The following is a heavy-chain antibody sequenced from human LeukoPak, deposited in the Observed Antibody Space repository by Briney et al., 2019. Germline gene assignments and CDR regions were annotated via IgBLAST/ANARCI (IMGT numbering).Heavy chain of an antibody. V-gene: IGHV3-53*01. CDR3: ARDRIRTHAFDI. J-gene: IGHJ3*02. Sequence: PGGSLRLSCAASGFTVSSNYMSWVRQAPGKGLEWVSVIYSGGSTYYADSVKGRFTVSRDNSKNTLYLQMNSLRAEDTAVYYCARDRIRTHAFDIWGQGTMVTVSS. CDR2: IYSGGST. D-gene: IGHD2-2*01. CDR1: GFTVSSNY.